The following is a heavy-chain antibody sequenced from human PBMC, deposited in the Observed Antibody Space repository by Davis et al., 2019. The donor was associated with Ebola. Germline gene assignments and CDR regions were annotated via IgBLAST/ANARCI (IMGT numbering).Heavy chain of an antibody. Sequence: PGGSLRLSCVGSGFTFSSYWMNWVRLAPGKGLEWVSFISSGGDSTIYADSVKGRFSISRDNAKNSLYLQMDSLTVADTAVYYCVREATLTMRLVMGSTIGFDLWGQGTTVTVSS. CDR3: VREATLTMRLVMGSTIGFDL. CDR2: ISSGGDST. V-gene: IGHV3-21*05. D-gene: IGHD2-2*01. J-gene: IGHJ3*01. CDR1: GFTFSSYW.